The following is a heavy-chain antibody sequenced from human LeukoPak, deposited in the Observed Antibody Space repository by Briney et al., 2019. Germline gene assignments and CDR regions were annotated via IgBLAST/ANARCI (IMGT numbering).Heavy chain of an antibody. D-gene: IGHD4/OR15-4a*01. CDR2: IYRGDSDT. CDR3: ARRHDNTDYWTY. V-gene: IGHV5-51*01. Sequence: GKPWNFSGKVPGTTLTTTRIGGGRQIPGKGLRWWGIIYRGDSDTRYSPSFQGQVTISADKSITTAYLEWSSLKASDTAVYYCARRHDNTDYWTYWGQGTLVTVSS. CDR1: GTTLTTTR. J-gene: IGHJ4*02.